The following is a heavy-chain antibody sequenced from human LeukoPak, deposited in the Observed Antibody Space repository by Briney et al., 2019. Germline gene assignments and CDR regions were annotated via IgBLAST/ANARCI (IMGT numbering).Heavy chain of an antibody. V-gene: IGHV3-30*03. CDR1: GFTFSSSV. CDR3: ARETGNYYFDF. D-gene: IGHD1-7*01. J-gene: IGHJ4*02. CDR2: ISYDGRDK. Sequence: GGSLRLSCAASGFTFSSSVMHWVRQAPGKGLEWVAAISYDGRDKYFADSVKGRFTISRDNSRNTVDLQVNGLRAEDTAVYYCARETGNYYFDFWGQGTLVTVSS.